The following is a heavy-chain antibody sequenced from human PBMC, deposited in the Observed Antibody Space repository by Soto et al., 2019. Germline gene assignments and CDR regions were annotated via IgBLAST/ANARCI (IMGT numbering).Heavy chain of an antibody. Sequence: PSETLSLTCTVSGCSISSGGYYWSWIRQHPGKGLEWIGYIYYSGSTYYNPSLKSRVTISVDTSKNQFSLKLSSVTAADTAVYYCARGVGLGELSSHFDYWGQGTLVTVS. CDR3: ARGVGLGELSSHFDY. V-gene: IGHV4-31*03. CDR2: IYYSGST. D-gene: IGHD3-16*02. CDR1: GCSISSGGYY. J-gene: IGHJ4*02.